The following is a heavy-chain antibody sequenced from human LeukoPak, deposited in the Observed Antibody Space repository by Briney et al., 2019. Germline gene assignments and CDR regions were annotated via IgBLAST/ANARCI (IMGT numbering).Heavy chain of an antibody. Sequence: GASVKVSCKASGYTFTSYGISWVRQAPGQGLEWMGWTSAYNGNTNYAQKLQGRVTMTTDASTSTAYMELRSLRSDDTAVYYCARVATSSSSNYYYDYGMDVWGQGTTVTVSS. CDR1: GYTFTSYG. D-gene: IGHD2-2*01. CDR3: ARVATSSSSNYYYDYGMDV. CDR2: TSAYNGNT. V-gene: IGHV1-18*01. J-gene: IGHJ6*02.